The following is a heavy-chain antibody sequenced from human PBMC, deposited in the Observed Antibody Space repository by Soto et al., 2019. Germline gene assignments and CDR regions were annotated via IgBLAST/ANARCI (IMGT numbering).Heavy chain of an antibody. J-gene: IGHJ6*02. V-gene: IGHV1-69*13. CDR3: ARGRGYSGDDHYYYFDMDV. D-gene: IGHD5-12*01. Sequence: SVKVSCKASGGTFNNYPITWVRQAPGEGLEWMGGSIPIFGTANYAQKFHGRVTISVDESTSTAYMELSSLRSEDTAVYYCARGRGYSGDDHYYYFDMDVWG. CDR1: GGTFNNYP. CDR2: SIPIFGTA.